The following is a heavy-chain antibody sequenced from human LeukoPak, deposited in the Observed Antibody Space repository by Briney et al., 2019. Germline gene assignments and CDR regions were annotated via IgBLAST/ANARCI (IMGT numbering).Heavy chain of an antibody. V-gene: IGHV3-74*01. CDR3: ARDAVDTANAV. Sequence: GGSLRLSCAASRFTFTTYWMHWVRQAPGKGLVWVSHINSDGSITSYADSVKGRFTISRDNAKNTLYLQMNSLRAEDTAVYYCARDAVDTANAVWGQGTTVTVSS. CDR1: RFTFTTYW. CDR2: INSDGSIT. J-gene: IGHJ6*02. D-gene: IGHD5-18*01.